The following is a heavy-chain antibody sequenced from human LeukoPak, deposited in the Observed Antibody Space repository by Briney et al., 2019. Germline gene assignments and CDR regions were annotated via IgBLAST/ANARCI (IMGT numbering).Heavy chain of an antibody. V-gene: IGHV3-23*01. D-gene: IGHD5-18*01. Sequence: GGSLRLSCAASGFTFSSYAMSWVRQAPGKGLEWVSAISGSGGSTYYVDSVKGRFTISRDNSKSTLFLQMNSLRVEDTAVYYCAKDVLRSSYGYGDYWGQGTLVTVSS. J-gene: IGHJ4*02. CDR2: ISGSGGST. CDR3: AKDVLRSSYGYGDY. CDR1: GFTFSSYA.